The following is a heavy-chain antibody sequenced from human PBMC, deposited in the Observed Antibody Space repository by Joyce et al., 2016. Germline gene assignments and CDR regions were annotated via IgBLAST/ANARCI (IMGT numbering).Heavy chain of an antibody. D-gene: IGHD5-12*01. V-gene: IGHV4-4*02. J-gene: IGHJ5*01. CDR3: ARNGAYSQDS. Sequence: QVQLQESGPGLVKPSGTLSLTCAVSGGAISSAHWWSWVRQPPGKGLEWIGAVYLGRSTTYNPSLKSRVTISVDKSKNQLSLKMNSVTAADTAVYYCARNGAYSQDSWGQGTLVTVSS. CDR2: VYLGRST. CDR1: GGAISSAHW.